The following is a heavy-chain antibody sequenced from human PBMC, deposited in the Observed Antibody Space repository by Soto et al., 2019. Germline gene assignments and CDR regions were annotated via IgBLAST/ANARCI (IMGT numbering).Heavy chain of an antibody. Sequence: QVQLVQSGAEVKKPGASVKVSCKASGYTFTRYYMHWVRQAPGQGLEWMGLINPSGGSTTYAQKFLGRVTMTRDTSTRTVYMELSSLRSEDTAVYYCARGAVAGTTSHSWVQGTLVTVSS. CDR1: GYTFTRYY. J-gene: IGHJ4*02. CDR3: ARGAVAGTTSHS. D-gene: IGHD2-15*01. CDR2: INPSGGST. V-gene: IGHV1-46*03.